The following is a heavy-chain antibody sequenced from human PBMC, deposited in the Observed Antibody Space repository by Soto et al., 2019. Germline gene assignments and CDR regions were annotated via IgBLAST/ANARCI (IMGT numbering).Heavy chain of an antibody. CDR2: INHSGST. J-gene: IGHJ6*02. Sequence: SDTLSLTWSVYGGSFRGYYWSWIRQPPGKGLEWIGEINHSGSTNYNPSLKSRVTISVDTSKNQFSLKLSSVTAAETAVYYCARESSIAARRMDVWGQGTTVTVSS. CDR1: GGSFRGYY. CDR3: ARESSIAARRMDV. V-gene: IGHV4-34*01. D-gene: IGHD6-6*01.